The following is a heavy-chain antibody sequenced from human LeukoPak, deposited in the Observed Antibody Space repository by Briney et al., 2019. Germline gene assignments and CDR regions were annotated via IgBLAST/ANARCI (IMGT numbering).Heavy chain of an antibody. D-gene: IGHD3-16*02. CDR1: GFTFSSYS. V-gene: IGHV3-21*01. CDR3: ARGTYYDYVWGCYRIYMRSTTFDY. J-gene: IGHJ4*02. Sequence: GGSLRLSCAASGFTFSSYSMNWVRQAPGKGLEWVSSISSSSSYIYYADSVKGRFTISRDNAKNSLYLQMNSLRAEDTAVYYCARGTYYDYVWGCYRIYMRSTTFDYWGQGTLVTVSS. CDR2: ISSSSSYI.